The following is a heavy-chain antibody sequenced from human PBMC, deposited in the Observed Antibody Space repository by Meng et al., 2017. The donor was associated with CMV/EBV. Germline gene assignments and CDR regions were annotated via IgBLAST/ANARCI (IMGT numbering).Heavy chain of an antibody. V-gene: IGHV4-4*07. CDR3: AREIVVVPAAIDNWFDP. Sequence: QVRLQEAGPGRVKPSETLSLTCTVSGGSISSYYWRWIRQPAGKGLEWIGRIYTSGSTNYNPSLKSRVTMSVDTSKNQFSLKLSSVTAADTAVYYCAREIVVVPAAIDNWFDPWGQGTLVTVSS. CDR2: IYTSGST. D-gene: IGHD2-2*02. J-gene: IGHJ5*02. CDR1: GGSISSYY.